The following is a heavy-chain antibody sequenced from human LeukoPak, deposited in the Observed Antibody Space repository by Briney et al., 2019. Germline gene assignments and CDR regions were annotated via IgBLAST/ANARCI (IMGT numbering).Heavy chain of an antibody. CDR2: INPKSGGT. Sequence: ASVKVSCKASGYTFTAYYMHWVRQAPGQGLEWMGWINPKSGGTNYPQKFQGRVTMTRDTSISTAYMELSRLRSDDTAMYYCARTDLRFLEWPGAFDIWGQGTMVTVSS. CDR3: ARTDLRFLEWPGAFDI. CDR1: GYTFTAYY. V-gene: IGHV1-2*02. J-gene: IGHJ3*02. D-gene: IGHD3-3*01.